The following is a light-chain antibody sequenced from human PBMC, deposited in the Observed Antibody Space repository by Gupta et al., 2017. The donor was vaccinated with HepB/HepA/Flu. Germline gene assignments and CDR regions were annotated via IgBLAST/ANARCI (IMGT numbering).Light chain of an antibody. V-gene: IGKV3-11*01. CDR1: QDINNN. J-gene: IGKJ2*01. Sequence: IRLTQPPVTFPLSQGERATLPCRSSQDINNNLAWYRKNPGQAARLLIYDASNRASDIPARVSAIGSGTDFTLTISSIEPEDFAVYYCQQRKSEPTLMLTFGQGTKLEIK. CDR3: QQRKSEPTLMLT. CDR2: DAS.